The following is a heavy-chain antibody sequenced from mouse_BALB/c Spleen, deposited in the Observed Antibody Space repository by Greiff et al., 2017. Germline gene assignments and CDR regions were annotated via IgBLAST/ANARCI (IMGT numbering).Heavy chain of an antibody. Sequence: QVQLQQSGAELVKPGASVKLSCKASGYTFTSYDINWVRQRPEQGLEWIGWIFPGDGSTKYNEKFKGKATLTVDTSSSTAYVDLSSLTSEDSAVYYCARHDDYFDDWGQGTTLTVSS. CDR2: IFPGDGST. CDR1: GYTFTSYD. V-gene: IGHV1-85*01. J-gene: IGHJ2*01. CDR3: ARHDDYFDD.